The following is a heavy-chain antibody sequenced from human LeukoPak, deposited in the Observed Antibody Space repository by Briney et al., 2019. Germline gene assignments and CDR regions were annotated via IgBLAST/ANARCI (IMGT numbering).Heavy chain of an antibody. CDR3: ARDLMAEVGPRGGLVDY. CDR2: ISYDGSNK. V-gene: IGHV3-30*04. CDR1: GFTFSSYA. D-gene: IGHD3-16*01. Sequence: GGSLRLSCAASGFTFSSYAMQWVRQAPGKGLEWVAVISYDGSNKYYADSVKGRFTISRDNSKNTLYLQMNSLRAEDTAVYYCARDLMAEVGPRGGLVDYWGQGTLVTVSS. J-gene: IGHJ4*02.